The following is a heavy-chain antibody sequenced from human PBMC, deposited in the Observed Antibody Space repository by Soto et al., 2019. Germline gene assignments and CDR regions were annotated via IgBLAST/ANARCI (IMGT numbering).Heavy chain of an antibody. D-gene: IGHD6-19*01. CDR2: IDWDDDK. CDR1: GFSLSTSGMC. J-gene: IGHJ6*02. Sequence: SGPTLVNPTQTLTLTCTFSGFSLSTSGMCVSWIRQPPGKALEWLALIDWDDDKYYSTSLKTRLTISKDTSKNQVVLTMPNMDPVDTATYYCAGILSSGWSMSDVWGQETTVTVSS. V-gene: IGHV2-70*01. CDR3: AGILSSGWSMSDV.